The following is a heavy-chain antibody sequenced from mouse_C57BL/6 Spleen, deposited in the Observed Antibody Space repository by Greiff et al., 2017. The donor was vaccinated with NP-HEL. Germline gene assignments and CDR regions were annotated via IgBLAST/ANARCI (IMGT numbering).Heavy chain of an antibody. CDR1: GYTFTSYG. Sequence: EVQLQQSGAELVRPGSSVTMSCTTSGYTFTSYGINWVKQRPGQGLEWIGYICIGDGYTEYTEKFTGQATLTSDTSSSTAYMQLSSLTYEASAIYCSASSLYYGNYHWYFDVWGTGTTVTVAA. CDR2: ICIGDGYT. D-gene: IGHD2-1*01. J-gene: IGHJ1*03. CDR3: ASSLYYGNYHWYFDV. V-gene: IGHV1-58*01.